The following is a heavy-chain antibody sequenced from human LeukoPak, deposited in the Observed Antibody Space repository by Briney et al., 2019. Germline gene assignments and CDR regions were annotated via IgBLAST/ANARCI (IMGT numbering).Heavy chain of an antibody. CDR1: GFTFSSYW. D-gene: IGHD6-19*01. J-gene: IGHJ6*02. CDR2: INSDGSIT. CDR3: ASLEQWLVRRVYYYGMDV. V-gene: IGHV3-74*01. Sequence: GGSLRLPCAASGFTFSSYWMHGVRQAPGRGRVWVSCINSDGSITSYADSVKGRFTISRNNAKNTLYLQMNSLRAEDTAVYYCASLEQWLVRRVYYYGMDVWGQGTTVTVSS.